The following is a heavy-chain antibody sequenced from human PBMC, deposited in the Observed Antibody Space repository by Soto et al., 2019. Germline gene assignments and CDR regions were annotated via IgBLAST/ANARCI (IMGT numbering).Heavy chain of an antibody. CDR3: ARDSRRLRTPDIIDY. V-gene: IGHV1-3*01. D-gene: IGHD2-15*01. J-gene: IGHJ4*02. CDR1: GYTFTSYA. Sequence: GASVKVSCKASGYTFTSYAMHWVRQAPGQRLEWMGWINAGNGNTKYSQKFQGRVTITADKSTSTAYMELSSLRSEDTAVYYCARDSRRLRTPDIIDYWGQGTLVTVSS. CDR2: INAGNGNT.